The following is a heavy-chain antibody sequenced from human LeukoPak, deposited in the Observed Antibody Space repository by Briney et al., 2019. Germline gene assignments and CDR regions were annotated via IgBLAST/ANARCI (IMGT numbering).Heavy chain of an antibody. J-gene: IGHJ4*02. D-gene: IGHD6-19*01. CDR3: TTDYSSGWYPPPPDY. CDR2: IRSKANSYAT. Sequence: GGSLRLSCAASGFTFSGSAMHWVRQASGKGLEWVGRIRSKANSYATAYAASVKGRFTISRDDSKNTLYLQMNSLKTEDTAVYYCTTDYSSGWYPPPPDYWGQGTLVTVSS. CDR1: GFTFSGSA. V-gene: IGHV3-73*01.